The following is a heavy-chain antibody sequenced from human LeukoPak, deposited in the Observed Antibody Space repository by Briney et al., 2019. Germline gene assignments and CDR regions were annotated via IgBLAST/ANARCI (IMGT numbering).Heavy chain of an antibody. J-gene: IGHJ4*02. CDR1: GGSISSSSYY. V-gene: IGHV4-39*01. Sequence: SETLSLTCTVSGGSISSSSYYWGWIRQPPGKGLEWIGSIYYSGSTYYNPSLKSRVTISVDTSKNQFSLKLSSVTAADTAVYYCARQEKRSGYCDYWGQRTLVTVSS. D-gene: IGHD3-22*01. CDR3: ARQEKRSGYCDY. CDR2: IYYSGST.